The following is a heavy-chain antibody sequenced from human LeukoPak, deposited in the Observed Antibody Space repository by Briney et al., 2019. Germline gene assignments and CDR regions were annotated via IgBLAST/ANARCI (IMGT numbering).Heavy chain of an antibody. D-gene: IGHD5-18*01. CDR1: GGSISSYY. CDR2: IYYSGST. V-gene: IGHV4-59*01. J-gene: IGHJ2*01. Sequence: SETLSLTCTVSGGSISSYYWSWIRQPPGKGLEWIGYIYYSGSTNYNPSLKSRVTISVDTSKNQFSLKLSSVTAADTAVYYCARDATAMDYWYFDLWGRGTLVTVS. CDR3: ARDATAMDYWYFDL.